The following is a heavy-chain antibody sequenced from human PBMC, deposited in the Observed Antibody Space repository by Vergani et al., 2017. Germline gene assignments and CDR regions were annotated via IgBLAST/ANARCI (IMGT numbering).Heavy chain of an antibody. CDR3: ARVPINDFLVDY. J-gene: IGHJ4*02. CDR1: GFTFSSYS. D-gene: IGHD2-2*01. V-gene: IGHV3-21*04. Sequence: EVQLVESGGGLVKPGGSLRLSCAASGFTFSSYSMNWVRQAPGKGLEWVSSISSSSSYIYYADSGKGRFTISRDNAKNTLYLQMNSLRAEATAVYYCARVPINDFLVDYWGQGTLVTVSS. CDR2: ISSSSSYI.